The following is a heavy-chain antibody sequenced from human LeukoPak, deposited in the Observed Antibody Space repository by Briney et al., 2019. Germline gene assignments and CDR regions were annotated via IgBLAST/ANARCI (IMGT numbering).Heavy chain of an antibody. Sequence: GRSLRLSCAASGFTFSSYGMHWVRQAPGKGLEWVAVISYDGSNKYYADSVKGRFTISRDNSKNTLYLQMNSLRAEDTAVYYCTTVRPAAMVLDAFDIWGHGIMVTVSS. V-gene: IGHV3-30*03. J-gene: IGHJ3*02. D-gene: IGHD2-2*01. CDR1: GFTFSSYG. CDR2: ISYDGSNK. CDR3: TTVRPAAMVLDAFDI.